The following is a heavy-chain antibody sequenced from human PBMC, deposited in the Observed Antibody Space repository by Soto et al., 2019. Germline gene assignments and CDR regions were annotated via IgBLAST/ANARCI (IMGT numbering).Heavy chain of an antibody. D-gene: IGHD6-13*01. Sequence: VQVLESGGGLVQPGGSLRLSCSVSGFAFGGFTMTWVRQAPGKGLEWVSSISGSAARTYYADSVQGRFTISRDNSKSTLYLQMNSRRVEDPAEYYCTRGGVGTTGSCDFWGQGTLVAVSS. V-gene: IGHV3-23*01. CDR2: ISGSAART. CDR3: TRGGVGTTGSCDF. J-gene: IGHJ4*02. CDR1: GFAFGGFT.